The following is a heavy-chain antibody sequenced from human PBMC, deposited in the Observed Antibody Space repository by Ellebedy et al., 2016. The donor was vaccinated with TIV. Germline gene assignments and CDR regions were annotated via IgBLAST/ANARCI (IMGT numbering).Heavy chain of an antibody. D-gene: IGHD7-27*01. Sequence: GGSLRLXXAASGFTFNNYCMHWVRQAPGKGLEWVAVISYDESHKYYADSVRGRFTISSDNSRNTLFLQMNSLKTDDTAMYYCAKDRSHWGGTFDIWGQGTMVTVSS. CDR3: AKDRSHWGGTFDI. CDR2: ISYDESHK. CDR1: GFTFNNYC. V-gene: IGHV3-30*18. J-gene: IGHJ3*02.